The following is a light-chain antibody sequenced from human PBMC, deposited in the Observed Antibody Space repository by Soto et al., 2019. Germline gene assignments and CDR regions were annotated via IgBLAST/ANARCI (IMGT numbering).Light chain of an antibody. CDR3: TAFSSNRVYL. J-gene: IGLJ1*01. V-gene: IGLV2-14*01. CDR2: GLH. Sequence: QSALSQPTSDSGSPGQSVTISCTGNSDDNSNYAQVCWNPQHPGTAPRLLRRGLHKRCPGISGRLSTSRSGLAASLPIAGLQAEEEAGYYCTAFSSNRVYLFGPGTKATVL. CDR1: SDDNSNYAQ.